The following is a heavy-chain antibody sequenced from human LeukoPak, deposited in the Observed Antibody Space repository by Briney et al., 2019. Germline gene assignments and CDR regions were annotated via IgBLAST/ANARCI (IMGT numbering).Heavy chain of an antibody. CDR1: GGSISSGGYY. V-gene: IGHV4-31*03. CDR2: IYDAGST. J-gene: IGHJ4*02. CDR3: ARRRGLFFDY. Sequence: SETLSLTCTVSGGSISSGGYYWSWIRQRPGKGLEWIGYIYDAGSTYYNPSLQSRVTISVDTSKNQFSLKLSSVTAADTAVYSCARRRGLFFDYWGQGTLVTVSS. D-gene: IGHD3-22*01.